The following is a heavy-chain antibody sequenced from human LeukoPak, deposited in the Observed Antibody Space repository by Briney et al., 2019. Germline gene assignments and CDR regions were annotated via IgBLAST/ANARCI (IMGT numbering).Heavy chain of an antibody. V-gene: IGHV3-7*03. CDR3: AKRRGLEVLYYYYMDV. D-gene: IGHD1-7*01. J-gene: IGHJ6*03. CDR1: GFTFSNSR. CDR2: LKPDRSEK. Sequence: PGGSLRLSCADSGFTFSNSRLNWVRQAPGKGLEWVANLKPDRSEKYYVDSVKGRFTISRDNGKNSLYLQMDNLRAEDTAVYYCAKRRGLEVLYYYYMDVWGKGTTVTVSS.